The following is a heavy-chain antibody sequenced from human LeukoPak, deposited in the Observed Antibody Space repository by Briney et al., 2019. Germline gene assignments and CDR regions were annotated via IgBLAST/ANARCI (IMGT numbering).Heavy chain of an antibody. D-gene: IGHD2-15*01. J-gene: IGHJ4*02. Sequence: PTGGSLRLSCVVSGITLSNYGMSWVRQAPGKGLEWVAGISDRGGSTNYADSVKGRFTISRDNPKNTLYLQMNSLRSEDTAVYFCAKRGVVIRAVLVVGFHKEAYYFDSCGQGALVTVSS. CDR1: GITLSNYG. CDR2: ISDRGGST. V-gene: IGHV3-23*01. CDR3: AKRGVVIRAVLVVGFHKEAYYFDS.